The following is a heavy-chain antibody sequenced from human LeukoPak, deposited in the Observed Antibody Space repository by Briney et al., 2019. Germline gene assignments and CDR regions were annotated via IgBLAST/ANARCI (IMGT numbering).Heavy chain of an antibody. CDR2: ISGSGGST. CDR3: AKDDKGSYYLD. V-gene: IGHV3-23*01. Sequence: GGSLRLSCAASGFTFSSYAMSWVRQAPGKGLGWVSAISGSGGSTYYADSVKGRFTISRDNSKNTLYLQMNSLRAEDTAVYYCAKDDKGSYYLDWGQGTLVTVSS. J-gene: IGHJ4*02. D-gene: IGHD1-26*01. CDR1: GFTFSSYA.